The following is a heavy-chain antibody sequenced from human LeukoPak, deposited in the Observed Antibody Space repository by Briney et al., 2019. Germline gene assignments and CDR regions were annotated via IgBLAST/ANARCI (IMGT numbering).Heavy chain of an antibody. CDR2: VRYDGSQK. CDR3: AGDSHFDY. Sequence: PGGSLRLSCAASGFTFSSYDMYWVRQAPGKGLDWVAFVRYDGSQKYYADSVKGRFTISRDNSKNTLYLQMNSLRAEDTAVYYCAGDSHFDYWGQGTLVTVSS. J-gene: IGHJ4*02. D-gene: IGHD2-21*01. V-gene: IGHV3-30*02. CDR1: GFTFSSYD.